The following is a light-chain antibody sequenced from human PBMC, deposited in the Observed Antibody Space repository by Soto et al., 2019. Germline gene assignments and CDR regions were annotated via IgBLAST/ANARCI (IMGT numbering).Light chain of an antibody. CDR3: HQLGSSPPAFT. V-gene: IGKV3-20*01. CDR1: QSVSTRY. CDR2: GAS. Sequence: ESMLTQSPGTLSLSPGERATLSCRASQSVSTRYLAWYQQKPGQAPRLLIYGASIRATGIPGRFSGSGSGNEFTLTINIIEPEDFAVYYCHQLGSSPPAFTFGQGTKLEI. J-gene: IGKJ2*01.